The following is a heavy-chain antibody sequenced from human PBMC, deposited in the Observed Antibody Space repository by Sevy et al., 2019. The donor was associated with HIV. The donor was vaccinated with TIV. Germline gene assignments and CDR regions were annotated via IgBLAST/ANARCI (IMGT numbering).Heavy chain of an antibody. CDR2: IYYSGST. V-gene: IGHV4-59*01. D-gene: IGHD2-8*01. CDR3: ARDRKYGDYYYYGMDV. J-gene: IGHJ6*02. CDR1: GGSISSYY. Sequence: SETLSLTCTVSGGSISSYYWSWIRQPPGKGLEWIGYIYYSGSTNYNPSLKSRVTITADTAKNKFSLKLSVVTAADTAVYYCARDRKYGDYYYYGMDVWGQGTTVTVSS.